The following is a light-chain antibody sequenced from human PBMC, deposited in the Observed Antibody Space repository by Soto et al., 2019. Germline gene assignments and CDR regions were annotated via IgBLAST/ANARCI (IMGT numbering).Light chain of an antibody. CDR1: QSISSY. J-gene: IGKJ4*01. Sequence: DIPMTQSPSSLSASVGDRVTITCRASQSISSYLNWYQQKPGKAPKLLIYAASSLQSGVPSRFSGSGSGTDFTLTISSLQPEDFATYYCQQSYSTPLTXXXGTKVEXK. CDR3: QQSYSTPLT. CDR2: AAS. V-gene: IGKV1-39*01.